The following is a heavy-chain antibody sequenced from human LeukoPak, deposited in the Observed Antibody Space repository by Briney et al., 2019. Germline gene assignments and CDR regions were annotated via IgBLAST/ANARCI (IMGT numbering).Heavy chain of an antibody. Sequence: GGSLRLSCAASGFTFSSYAMSWVRQAPGKGLEWVSSISSSSSYIYYADSVKGRFTISRDNAKNSLYLQMNSLRAEDTAVYYCARDWYYYGSGRHAFDIWGQGTMVTVSS. CDR2: ISSSSSYI. V-gene: IGHV3-21*01. CDR3: ARDWYYYGSGRHAFDI. CDR1: GFTFSSYA. J-gene: IGHJ3*02. D-gene: IGHD3-10*01.